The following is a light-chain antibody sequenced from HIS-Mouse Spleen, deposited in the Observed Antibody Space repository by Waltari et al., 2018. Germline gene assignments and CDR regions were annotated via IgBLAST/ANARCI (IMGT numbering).Light chain of an antibody. CDR1: SSNIGSNY. CDR2: RNN. Sequence: QSVLTQPPSASGTPGQRVTISCSGSSSNIGSNYVYWYQTLPGTAPKLLIYRNNQRPSGVPDRFSGSKSGTSASLAISGLRSEDEADYYCAAWDDSLSGPVFGGGTKLTVL. V-gene: IGLV1-47*01. CDR3: AAWDDSLSGPV. J-gene: IGLJ3*02.